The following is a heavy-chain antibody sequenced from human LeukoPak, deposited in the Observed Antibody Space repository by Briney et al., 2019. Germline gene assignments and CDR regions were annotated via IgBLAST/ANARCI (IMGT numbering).Heavy chain of an antibody. V-gene: IGHV3-11*04. Sequence: GGSLRLSCAASGFTFSDYYMSWIRQAPGKGLEWVSYISSSGSTIYYADSVKGRFTISRDNAKNSLYLQMNSLRAEDTAVYYCARDLYDFWSGYYSGPNWFDPWGQGTLVTVSS. D-gene: IGHD3-3*01. CDR3: ARDLYDFWSGYYSGPNWFDP. J-gene: IGHJ5*01. CDR1: GFTFSDYY. CDR2: ISSSGSTI.